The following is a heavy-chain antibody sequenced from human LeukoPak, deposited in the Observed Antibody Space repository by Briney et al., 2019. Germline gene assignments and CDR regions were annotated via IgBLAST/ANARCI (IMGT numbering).Heavy chain of an antibody. D-gene: IGHD3-16*01. CDR2: IYSGGGT. Sequence: GGSLRLSCAASGLSVSSTYMTWVRQAPGKGLEWVSVIYSGGGTNYADSLKGRFSISRDNSKNMLYLQMNSLRADDTAVYYCVGGGEYWGQGTLVTVSS. CDR1: GLSVSSTY. CDR3: VGGGEY. V-gene: IGHV3-53*01. J-gene: IGHJ4*02.